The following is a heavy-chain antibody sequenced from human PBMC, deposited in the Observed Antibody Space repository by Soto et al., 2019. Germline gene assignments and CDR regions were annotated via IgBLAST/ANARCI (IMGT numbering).Heavy chain of an antibody. Sequence: GAVKGCWKASGDTFTGCYMYWVRQAPGQGPEWMGWLNPIRGDTKLAPKFQGRVAMTRDTSISTVYMELSSLRSEDTAVYYCARAHFPTEPTVVTHGGFAHWGQGTLVTVS. CDR1: GDTFTGCY. J-gene: IGHJ4*02. D-gene: IGHD4-17*01. V-gene: IGHV1-2*02. CDR2: LNPIRGDT. CDR3: ARAHFPTEPTVVTHGGFAH.